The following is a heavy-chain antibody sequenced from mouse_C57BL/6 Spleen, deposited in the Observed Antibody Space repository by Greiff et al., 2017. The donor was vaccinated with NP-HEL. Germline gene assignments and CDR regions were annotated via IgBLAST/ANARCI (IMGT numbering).Heavy chain of an antibody. CDR2: IDPEDGET. D-gene: IGHD2-3*01. J-gene: IGHJ1*03. Sequence: EVKLQQSGAELVKPGASVKLSCTASGFNIKDYYMHWVKQRTEQGLEWIGRIDPEDGETKYAPKFQGKATITADTSSNTAYLQLSSLTSEDTAVYYCARNDGYYNWYFDVWGTGTTVTVSS. CDR1: GFNIKDYY. V-gene: IGHV14-2*01. CDR3: ARNDGYYNWYFDV.